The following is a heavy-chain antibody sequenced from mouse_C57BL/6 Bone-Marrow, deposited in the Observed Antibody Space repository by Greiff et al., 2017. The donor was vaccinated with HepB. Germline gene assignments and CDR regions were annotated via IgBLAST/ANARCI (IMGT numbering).Heavy chain of an antibody. D-gene: IGHD1-1*01. J-gene: IGHJ1*03. CDR3: ARNNYGSSYDWYFDV. CDR1: GFSLTSYG. V-gene: IGHV2-2*01. Sequence: QVQLKQSGPGLVQPSQSLSITCTVSGFSLTSYGVHWVRQSPGKGLEWLGVIWSGGSTDYNAAFISRLSISKDNSKIQVFFKMNSLQADDTAIYYCARNNYGSSYDWYFDVWGTGTTVTVSS. CDR2: IWSGGST.